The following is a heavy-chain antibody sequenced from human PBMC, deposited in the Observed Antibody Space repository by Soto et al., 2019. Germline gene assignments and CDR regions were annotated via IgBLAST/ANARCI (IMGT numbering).Heavy chain of an antibody. CDR2: ISAYNGNT. V-gene: IGHV1-18*01. Sequence: ASVKVSCKASGYTFTSYGSSWVRQAPGQGLEWMGWISAYNGNTNYAQKLQGRVTMTTDTSTSTAYMELRSLRSDDTAVYYCARIGYCSGGSCYSESMNWFDPWGQGTLVTVSS. J-gene: IGHJ5*02. D-gene: IGHD2-15*01. CDR3: ARIGYCSGGSCYSESMNWFDP. CDR1: GYTFTSYG.